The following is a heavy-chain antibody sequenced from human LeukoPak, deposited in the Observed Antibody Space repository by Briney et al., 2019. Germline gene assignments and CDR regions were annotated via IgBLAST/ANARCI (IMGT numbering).Heavy chain of an antibody. CDR1: GGSFSGYY. CDR2: INHSGST. CDR3: ARGSGYYGSGSYFRTPPRY. D-gene: IGHD3-10*01. V-gene: IGHV4-34*01. J-gene: IGHJ4*02. Sequence: SETLSLTCAVYGGSFSGYYWSWIRRPPGKGLEWIGEINHSGSTNYNPSLKSRVTISVDTSKNQFSLKLSSVTAADTAVYYCARGSGYYGSGSYFRTPPRYWGQGTLVTVSS.